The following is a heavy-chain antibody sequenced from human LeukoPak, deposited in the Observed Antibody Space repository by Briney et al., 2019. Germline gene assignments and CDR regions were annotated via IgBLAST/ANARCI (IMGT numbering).Heavy chain of an antibody. CDR2: IYPGDSDT. Sequence: GESLKISCKGSGSSFTSYWIGWVRQMPGKGLEWMGIIYPGDSDTRYSPSFQGQVTISADKSISTAYLQWSSLKASDTAMYYCARQVYYDSSGYPFDYWGQGTLVTVSS. CDR3: ARQVYYDSSGYPFDY. CDR1: GSSFTSYW. V-gene: IGHV5-51*01. J-gene: IGHJ4*02. D-gene: IGHD3-22*01.